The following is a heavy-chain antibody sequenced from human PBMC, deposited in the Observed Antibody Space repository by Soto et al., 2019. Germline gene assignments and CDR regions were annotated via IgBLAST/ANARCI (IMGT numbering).Heavy chain of an antibody. CDR3: AKDRMSPVIYAYYFDY. D-gene: IGHD4-4*01. J-gene: IGHJ4*02. CDR2: ISGSGGST. V-gene: IGHV3-23*01. Sequence: EVQLLESGGGLVQPGGSLRLSCAASGFTFSSYAMSWVRQAPGKGLEWVSAISGSGGSTYYADSVKGRFTISRDNSKNTLYLQMNSLRAEDTAVYYCAKDRMSPVIYAYYFDYWGQGTLVTVSS. CDR1: GFTFSSYA.